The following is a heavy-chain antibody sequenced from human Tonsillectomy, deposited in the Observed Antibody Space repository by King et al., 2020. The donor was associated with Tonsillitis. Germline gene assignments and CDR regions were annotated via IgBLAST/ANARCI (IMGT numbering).Heavy chain of an antibody. CDR1: GGSISSGSYY. CDR3: ARDSKGSSSYFSDFDI. J-gene: IGHJ4*02. CDR2: IYTSGST. V-gene: IGHV4-61*02. Sequence: VQLQESGPGLVKPSQTLSLTCRVSGGSISSGSYYWSWIRQPAGKGLGWIGRIYTSGSTNYIPSLKSRVTMSVDTSKNQFSLNLSSLTAADTAVYYCARDSKGSSSYFSDFDIWGQGTLVTVSS. D-gene: IGHD6-13*01.